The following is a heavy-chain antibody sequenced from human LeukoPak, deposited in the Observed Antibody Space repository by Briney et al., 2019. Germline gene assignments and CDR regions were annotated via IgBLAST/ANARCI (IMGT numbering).Heavy chain of an antibody. V-gene: IGHV4-4*02. D-gene: IGHD3-22*01. CDR2: VNLQGST. CDR3: ARHRYYYDSSGYYYQP. CDR1: GGSITSTNY. J-gene: IGHJ5*02. Sequence: PSGTLSLTCGVSGGSITSTNYWTWVRQPPGKGLEWIGEVNLQGSTNYNPSLMGRVAISVDMSENHISLQLTSVTAADTAVYYCARHRYYYDSSGYYYQPWGQGTLVTVSS.